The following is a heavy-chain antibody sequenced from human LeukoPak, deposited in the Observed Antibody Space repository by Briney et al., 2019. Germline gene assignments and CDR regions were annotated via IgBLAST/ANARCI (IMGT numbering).Heavy chain of an antibody. CDR2: INPNSGGT. CDR3: ARPASGYDSSEFDY. J-gene: IGHJ4*02. CDR1: GYTFTGYY. Sequence: ASVKVSCKASGYTFTGYYMHWVRQAPGQGLEWMGWINPNSGGTNYAQKLQGRVTMTTDTSTSTAYMELRSLRSDDTAVYYCARPASGYDSSEFDYWGQGTLVTVSS. V-gene: IGHV1-2*02. D-gene: IGHD5-12*01.